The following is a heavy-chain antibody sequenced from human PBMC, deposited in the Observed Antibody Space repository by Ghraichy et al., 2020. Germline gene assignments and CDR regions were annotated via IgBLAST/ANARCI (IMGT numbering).Heavy chain of an antibody. J-gene: IGHJ4*02. CDR1: GFTFSSYS. CDR3: AKVRSEDSSDKIFDY. D-gene: IGHD6-19*01. CDR2: ISSSSSNI. Sequence: GSLRLSCAASGFTFSSYSMNWVRQAPGKGLEWISYISSSSSNIYYADSVKGRFTISRDNARDSLFLQVNSLRDEDTAVYYCAKVRSEDSSDKIFDYWGQGTLVTVSS. V-gene: IGHV3-48*02.